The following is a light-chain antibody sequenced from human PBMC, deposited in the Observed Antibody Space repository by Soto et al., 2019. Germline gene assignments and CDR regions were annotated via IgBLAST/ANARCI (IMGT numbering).Light chain of an antibody. CDR2: DVS. J-gene: IGLJ1*01. V-gene: IGLV2-11*01. CDR1: NSYIGNYNY. Sequence: QSVLTQPRSVSGSPGQSVTISCTGTNSYIGNYNYVSWYQQHPGKAPKVMIYDVSKRPSGVPDRFSGSKSGNTASLTISGLQAEDEADYYCTSHAGSNNYVFGTGTKVTVL. CDR3: TSHAGSNNYV.